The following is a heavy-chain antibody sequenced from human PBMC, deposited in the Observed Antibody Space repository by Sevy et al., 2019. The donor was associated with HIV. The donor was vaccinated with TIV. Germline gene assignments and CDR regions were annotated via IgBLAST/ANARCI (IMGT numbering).Heavy chain of an antibody. Sequence: SETLSLTCTVSGGSISSYYWSWIRQPPGKGLEWIGYIYYSGSTNYNPSLKSRVTISVDTSKNQFSLKPSSVTAADTAVYYCAGYSSGWYYFDYWGQGTLVTVSS. J-gene: IGHJ4*02. CDR1: GGSISSYY. V-gene: IGHV4-59*01. CDR3: AGYSSGWYYFDY. CDR2: IYYSGST. D-gene: IGHD6-19*01.